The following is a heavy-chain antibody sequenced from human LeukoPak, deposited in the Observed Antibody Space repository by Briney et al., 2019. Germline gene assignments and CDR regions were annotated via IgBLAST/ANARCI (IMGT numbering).Heavy chain of an antibody. Sequence: GASVKVSCKASRYTFTAYYMHWVRQAPGQRLEWMGRINPNSGGTNYAQKFQGRVTMTRDTSISTAYMELSRLRTDDTAVYYCARGSRFGEFYFDYWGQGTLVTVSS. D-gene: IGHD3-10*01. CDR1: RYTFTAYY. CDR2: INPNSGGT. V-gene: IGHV1-2*06. CDR3: ARGSRFGEFYFDY. J-gene: IGHJ4*02.